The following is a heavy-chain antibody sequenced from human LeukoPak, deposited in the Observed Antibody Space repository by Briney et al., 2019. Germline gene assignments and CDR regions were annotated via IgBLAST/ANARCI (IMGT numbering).Heavy chain of an antibody. D-gene: IGHD5-18*01. CDR3: ARRRTVDTAMVRRPKYFDY. J-gene: IGHJ4*02. Sequence: PSETLSLTCAVYGGSFGGYYWSWVRQPPGKGLEWIGEINHSGSTNYNPSLKSRVTISVDTSKNQFSLKLSSVTAADTAVYYCARRRTVDTAMVRRPKYFDYWGQGTLVTVSS. V-gene: IGHV4-34*01. CDR1: GGSFGGYY. CDR2: INHSGST.